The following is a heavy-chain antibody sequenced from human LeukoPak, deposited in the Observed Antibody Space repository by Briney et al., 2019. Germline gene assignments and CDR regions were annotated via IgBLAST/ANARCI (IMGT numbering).Heavy chain of an antibody. J-gene: IGHJ4*02. CDR3: ARKGSSSGGPNFDF. D-gene: IGHD6-6*01. CDR1: GFTFKKYA. CDR2: ISDSGTGT. V-gene: IGHV3-23*01. Sequence: GGSLRLSCAASGFTFKKYAMHWVRQAPGKGLEWVSGISDSGTGTHYADSVKGRFTISRDNSNNTLYMQVNSLRADDAAVYYCARKGSSSGGPNFDFWGQGTLVTVSS.